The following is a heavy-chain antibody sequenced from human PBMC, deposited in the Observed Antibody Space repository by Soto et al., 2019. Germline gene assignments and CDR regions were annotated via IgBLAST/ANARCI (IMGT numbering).Heavy chain of an antibody. D-gene: IGHD6-13*01. CDR3: ARDRRAAAAGSPNPPYYFDY. V-gene: IGHV1-69*12. CDR2: IIPIFGTA. Sequence: QVQLVQSGAEVKKPGSSVKVSCKASGGTFSSYAISWVRQAPGQGLEWMGGIIPIFGTANYAQKFQGRVTITADESTSTAYMELSSLRSEDTDVYYCARDRRAAAAGSPNPPYYFDYWGQGTLVTVSS. CDR1: GGTFSSYA. J-gene: IGHJ4*02.